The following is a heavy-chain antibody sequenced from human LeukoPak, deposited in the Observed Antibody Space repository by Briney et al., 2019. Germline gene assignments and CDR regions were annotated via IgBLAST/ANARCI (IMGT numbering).Heavy chain of an antibody. Sequence: SETLSLTCTVSGGSISSYYWSWIRQPPGKGLEWIGYIYYRSTNYSPSLKSRVTISVDTSKNQFSLNLSSVTAADTAVYYCAREVSTGTKGYYYYYMDVWGKGTTVTVSS. CDR3: AREVSTGTKGYYYYYMDV. D-gene: IGHD4-17*01. CDR1: GGSISSYY. CDR2: IYYRST. V-gene: IGHV4-59*01. J-gene: IGHJ6*03.